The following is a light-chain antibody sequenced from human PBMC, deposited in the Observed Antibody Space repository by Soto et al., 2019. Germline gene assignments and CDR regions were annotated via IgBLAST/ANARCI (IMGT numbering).Light chain of an antibody. CDR1: SGHSNYA. J-gene: IGLJ2*01. CDR3: QTWGTGIVI. V-gene: IGLV4-69*01. CDR2: LNREGSH. Sequence: QLVLTQSPSASASLGASVKLTCTLSSGHSNYAIAWHQQQPEKGPRYLMKLNREGSHSKGDGIPNRFSGSSSGAERYLTISGLQSEDEADYYCQTWGTGIVIFGGGTKLTVL.